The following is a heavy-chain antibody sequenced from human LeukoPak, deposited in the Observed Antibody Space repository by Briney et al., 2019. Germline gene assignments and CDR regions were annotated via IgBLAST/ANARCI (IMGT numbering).Heavy chain of an antibody. CDR2: IYHSGST. Sequence: SETLSLTCAVSGGSISSGGYSWSWIRQPPGKGLEWIGYIYHSGSTYYNPSLKSRVTISVDRSKNQFSLKLSSVTAADTAVYYCASVGIAAAGPKPYYYYGMDVWGQGTTVTVSS. J-gene: IGHJ6*02. CDR3: ASVGIAAAGPKPYYYYGMDV. CDR1: GGSISSGGYS. D-gene: IGHD6-13*01. V-gene: IGHV4-30-2*01.